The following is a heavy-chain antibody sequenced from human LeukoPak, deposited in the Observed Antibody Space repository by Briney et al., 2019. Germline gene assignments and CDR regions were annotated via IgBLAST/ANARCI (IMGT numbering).Heavy chain of an antibody. J-gene: IGHJ4*02. CDR3: AKGYDSRGYYPHFDY. D-gene: IGHD3-22*01. CDR1: GFTFSSYW. Sequence: PGVSLRLSCAASGFTFSSYWMYWVRQAPGKGLVWVSRIYSDGSSTGYVESVKGRFTISRDNSKNTLYLQMNSLRAEDTAVYYCAKGYDSRGYYPHFDYWGQGTLVTV. V-gene: IGHV3-74*01. CDR2: IYSDGSST.